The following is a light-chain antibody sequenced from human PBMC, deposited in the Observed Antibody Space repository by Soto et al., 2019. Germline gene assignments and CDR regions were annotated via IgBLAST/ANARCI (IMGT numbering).Light chain of an antibody. CDR1: SSDVGGYDY. V-gene: IGLV2-14*03. J-gene: IGLJ1*01. CDR2: DVS. Sequence: QSALTQPASVSGSPGQSITISCTGTSSDVGGYDYVSWYQHHPGKAPKLMIYDVSNRPSGVSNRFSGSKSGNTASLTISGLQAEEEADYYCSSYTSSSLYVFGTGTKVTVL. CDR3: SSYTSSSLYV.